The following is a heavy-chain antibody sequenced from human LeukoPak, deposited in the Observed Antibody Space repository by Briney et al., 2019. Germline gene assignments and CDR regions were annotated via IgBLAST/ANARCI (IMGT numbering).Heavy chain of an antibody. V-gene: IGHV1-69*05. Sequence: SVKVSCKASGGTFSSYAISWVRQAPGQGLEWVGGISPIFGTANYAQKFQGRVTITTDESTSTAYMELSSLRSEDTAVYYCARSKYYYDSRYFDYWGQGTLVTVSS. CDR2: ISPIFGTA. D-gene: IGHD3-22*01. J-gene: IGHJ4*02. CDR1: GGTFSSYA. CDR3: ARSKYYYDSRYFDY.